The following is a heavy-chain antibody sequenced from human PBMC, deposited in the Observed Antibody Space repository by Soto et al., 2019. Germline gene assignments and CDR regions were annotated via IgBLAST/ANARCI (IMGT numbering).Heavy chain of an antibody. J-gene: IGHJ6*02. D-gene: IGHD2-2*01. CDR1: GYSFTTYW. CDR3: ARLVVVPGGMSQYYYYGLXV. CDR2: IDPSDSDT. V-gene: IGHV5-10-1*01. Sequence: PGESLKISCKGSGYSFTTYWISWVRQMPGKGLEWMGRIDPSDSDTKYSPTFQGHVTMSADKSISTAYLQWSSLKASDTAMYYCARLVVVPGGMSQYYYYGLXVWGQGTTVTVSS.